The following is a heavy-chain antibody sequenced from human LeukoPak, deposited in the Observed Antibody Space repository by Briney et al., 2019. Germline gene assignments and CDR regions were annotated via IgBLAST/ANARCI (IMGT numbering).Heavy chain of an antibody. V-gene: IGHV5-51*01. D-gene: IGHD5-24*01. CDR3: ARRGRDGYNSPYYYYYGMDV. CDR1: GYSFTSYW. J-gene: IGHJ6*02. CDR2: IYPGDSDT. Sequence: PGESLKISCKGSGYSFTSYWIGWVRQMPGKGLEWMGIIYPGDSDTRYSPSFQGQVTISADKSISTAYLQWSSLKASDTAMYYCARRGRDGYNSPYYYYYGMDVWGQGTTVTVSS.